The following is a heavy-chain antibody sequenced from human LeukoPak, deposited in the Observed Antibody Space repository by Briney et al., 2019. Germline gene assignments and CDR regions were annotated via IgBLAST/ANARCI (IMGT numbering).Heavy chain of an antibody. V-gene: IGHV4-59*01. CDR2: IYYSGST. CDR3: ARGSMVRVDY. CDR1: GGSISSYY. Sequence: PSETLSPTCTVSGGSISSYYWSWIRQPPGKGVEWIGYIYYSGSTNYNPSLKSRVTISVDTSKNQFSLKLSSVTAADTAVYYCARGSMVRVDYWGQGTLVTVSS. D-gene: IGHD3-10*01. J-gene: IGHJ4*02.